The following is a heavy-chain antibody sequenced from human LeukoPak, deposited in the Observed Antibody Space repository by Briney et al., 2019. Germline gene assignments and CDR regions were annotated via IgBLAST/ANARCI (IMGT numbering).Heavy chain of an antibody. CDR1: GGSISSGSYY. CDR3: ARDLSGDHYYYYYYMDV. Sequence: SETLSLTCTVSGGSISSGSYYWSWIRQPAGEGLEWIGRIYTSGSTNYNPSLKSRVTISVDTSKNQFSLKLSSVTAADTAVYYCARDLSGDHYYYYYYMDVWGKGTTVTVSS. D-gene: IGHD7-27*01. J-gene: IGHJ6*03. CDR2: IYTSGST. V-gene: IGHV4-61*02.